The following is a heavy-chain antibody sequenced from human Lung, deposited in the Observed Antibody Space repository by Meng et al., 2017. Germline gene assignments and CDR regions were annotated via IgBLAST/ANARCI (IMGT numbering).Heavy chain of an antibody. CDR2: IYHSGST. CDR3: ARGSITMVRGVSVFDP. CDR1: GGSISSSNW. D-gene: IGHD3-10*01. Sequence: GLGLMKPSWTLPLTGAAAGGSISSSNWWSWVRQPPGKGLEWIGEIYHSGSTNYNPSLKSRVTISVDKSKNQFSLKLSSVTAADTAVYYCARGSITMVRGVSVFDPWGQGTLVTVSS. J-gene: IGHJ5*02. V-gene: IGHV4-4*02.